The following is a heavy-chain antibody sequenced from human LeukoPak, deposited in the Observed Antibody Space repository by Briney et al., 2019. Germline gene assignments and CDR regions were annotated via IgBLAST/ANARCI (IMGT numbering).Heavy chain of an antibody. V-gene: IGHV4-59*12. J-gene: IGHJ4*02. CDR3: ARDFASSSFDY. CDR1: GGSISIYY. CDR2: IYNSGST. D-gene: IGHD6-6*01. Sequence: PSETLSLTCTVSGGSISIYYWSWIRQPPGKGLEWIGYIYNSGSTDYNPSLKSRVTISVDTSKNQFSLKLSSVTAADTAVYYCARDFASSSFDYWGQGTLVTVSS.